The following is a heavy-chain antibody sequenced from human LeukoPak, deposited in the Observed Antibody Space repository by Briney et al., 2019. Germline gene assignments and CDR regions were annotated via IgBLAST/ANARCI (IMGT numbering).Heavy chain of an antibody. Sequence: GGSLRLSCAASGFTFSSYWMSWVRQAPGKGLEWVANIKQDGSEKYYADSVKGRFTISRDNAKNSLYLQMNSLRAEDTAVYYCARDYYDSSGYYYWAFDIWGQGTMVTVSS. CDR3: ARDYYDSSGYYYWAFDI. D-gene: IGHD3-22*01. CDR1: GFTFSSYW. V-gene: IGHV3-7*01. CDR2: IKQDGSEK. J-gene: IGHJ3*02.